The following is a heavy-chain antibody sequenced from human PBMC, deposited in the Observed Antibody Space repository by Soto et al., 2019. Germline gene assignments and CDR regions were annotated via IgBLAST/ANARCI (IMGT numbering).Heavy chain of an antibody. J-gene: IGHJ3*02. D-gene: IGHD3-3*01. CDR3: ARCPPFLEWLPDAFDI. Sequence: GASVKVSSKASGYTFTSYGISWVRQAPEQGLEWMGWISAYNGNTNYAQKLQGRVTMTTDTSTSTAYMELRSLRSDDTAVYYCARCPPFLEWLPDAFDIWGQGTMVTVSS. V-gene: IGHV1-18*01. CDR1: GYTFTSYG. CDR2: ISAYNGNT.